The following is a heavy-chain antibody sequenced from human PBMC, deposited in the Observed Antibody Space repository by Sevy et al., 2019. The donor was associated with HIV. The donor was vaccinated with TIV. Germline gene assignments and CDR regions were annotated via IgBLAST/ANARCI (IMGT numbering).Heavy chain of an antibody. V-gene: IGHV3-7*01. CDR3: ARVQQWLANYFYSDGMDV. D-gene: IGHD6-19*01. J-gene: IGHJ6*01. CDR1: GFTFSSYW. Sequence: GGSLRLSCVGSGFTFSSYWMSWVRQAPGKGLEWVANIKQDGSEKYYMDSVKGRFTISRDNVKKSLYLEMNSLRDEDTAVYYCARVQQWLANYFYSDGMDVWGQGTTVTVSS. CDR2: IKQDGSEK.